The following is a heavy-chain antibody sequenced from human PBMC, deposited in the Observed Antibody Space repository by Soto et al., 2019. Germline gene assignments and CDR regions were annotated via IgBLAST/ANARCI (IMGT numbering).Heavy chain of an antibody. CDR3: ASIWFGELPEYFQH. D-gene: IGHD3-10*01. CDR2: INHSGST. CDR1: GGSCSGYY. V-gene: IGHV4-34*01. J-gene: IGHJ1*01. Sequence: ETLSLTCAVYGGSCSGYYWSWIRQPPGKGLEWIGEINHSGSTNYNPSLKSRVTISVDTSKNQFSLKLSSVTAADTAVYYCASIWFGELPEYFQHWGQGTLVTVSS.